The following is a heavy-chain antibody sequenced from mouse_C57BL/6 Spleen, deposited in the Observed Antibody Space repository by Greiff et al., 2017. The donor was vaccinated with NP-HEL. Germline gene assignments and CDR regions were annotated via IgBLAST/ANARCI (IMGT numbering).Heavy chain of an antibody. Sequence: VKLLQSGAELVKPGASVKLSCKASGYTFTEYTINWVKQRSGQGLEWIGWFYPGSGSIKYNEKFKDKATLTADKSSSTVYMELSSLTSDDSAVYYCARRTLGYYCALDYWGQGTSVTVSS. J-gene: IGHJ4*01. CDR3: ARRTLGYYCALDY. D-gene: IGHD2-14*01. V-gene: IGHV1-62-2*01. CDR2: FYPGSGSI. CDR1: GYTFTEYT.